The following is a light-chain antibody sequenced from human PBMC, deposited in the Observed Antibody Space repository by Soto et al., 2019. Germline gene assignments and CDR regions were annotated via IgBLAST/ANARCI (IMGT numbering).Light chain of an antibody. J-gene: IGLJ1*01. V-gene: IGLV2-14*03. CDR2: DVT. CDR3: SSYTSSSTPFV. CDR1: SSDVGGYNY. Sequence: LTQPASVSGSPGQSITISCTGTSSDVGGYNYVSWYQQHPGKAPKLIIYDVTNRPSGVSDRFSGSKSGNTASLTISGLQAEDGTDYYCSSYTSSSTPFVFGTGTKVTVL.